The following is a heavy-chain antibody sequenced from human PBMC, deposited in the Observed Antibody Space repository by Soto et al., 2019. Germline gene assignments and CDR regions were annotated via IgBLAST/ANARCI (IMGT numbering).Heavy chain of an antibody. D-gene: IGHD3-22*01. CDR3: AGDYYDSSGYPRFDY. CDR1: GGSISSGDYY. CDR2: IYYSGST. V-gene: IGHV4-30-4*01. J-gene: IGHJ4*02. Sequence: SETLSLTFTVSGGSISSGDYYWSWIRQPPGKGLEWIGYIYYSGSTYYNPSLKSRVTISVDTSKNQFSLKLSSVTAAETAVYYCAGDYYDSSGYPRFDYWGQGTLVTVSS.